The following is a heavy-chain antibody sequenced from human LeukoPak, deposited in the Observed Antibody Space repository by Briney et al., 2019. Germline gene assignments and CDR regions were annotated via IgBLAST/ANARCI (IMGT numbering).Heavy chain of an antibody. V-gene: IGHV1-69*04. D-gene: IGHD3-10*01. Sequence: SVKVSCKASGGTFSSYAISWVRQAPGQGLEWMGRIIPILGIANYAQKFQGRVTITADKSTSTAYMELSSLRSEDTAVYYCATVKDFLMGLWYFDLWGRGTLVTVSS. CDR2: IIPILGIA. J-gene: IGHJ2*01. CDR3: ATVKDFLMGLWYFDL. CDR1: GGTFSSYA.